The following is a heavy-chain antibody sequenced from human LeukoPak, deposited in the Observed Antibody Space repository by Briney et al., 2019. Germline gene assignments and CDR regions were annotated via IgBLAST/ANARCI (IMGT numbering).Heavy chain of an antibody. CDR2: IYYSGST. Sequence: TSETLSLTCTVSGGSISSYYWSWIRQPPGKGLEWIGYIYYSGSTNYNPSLKSRVTISVDTSKNQFSLKLSSVTAADTAVYYCARGGVSKSIAAAVYWGQGTLVTVSS. CDR1: GGSISSYY. V-gene: IGHV4-59*01. J-gene: IGHJ4*02. CDR3: ARGGVSKSIAAAVY. D-gene: IGHD6-13*01.